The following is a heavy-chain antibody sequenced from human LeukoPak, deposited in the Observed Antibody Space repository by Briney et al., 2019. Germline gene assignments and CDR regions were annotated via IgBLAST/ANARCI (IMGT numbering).Heavy chain of an antibody. J-gene: IGHJ6*02. CDR1: GYTFTNYA. V-gene: IGHV1-58*02. CDR3: AATLTVTTGSAYFGMDV. Sequence: SVKVSCKASGYTFTNYAMHWVRQAPGQGLEWIGWIVVGSVNTNYAQKFQGRVTITRDMSTSTAYMELSSLRSEDTAVYYCAATLTVTTGSAYFGMDVWGQGTTVTVSS. D-gene: IGHD4-17*01. CDR2: IVVGSVNT.